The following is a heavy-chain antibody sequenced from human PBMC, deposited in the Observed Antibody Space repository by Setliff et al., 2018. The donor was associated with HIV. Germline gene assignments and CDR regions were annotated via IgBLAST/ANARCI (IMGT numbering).Heavy chain of an antibody. J-gene: IGHJ4*02. Sequence: GGSLRLSCAASGFTFSTYSMFWVRQAPGKGLEWVSGIGGAYDGNTYHADSVKGRFTIFRENSKNIVYLQMSNLRAEDTALYYCAKVMITTTWAFDFWGQGTPVTVSS. CDR1: GFTFSTYS. CDR3: AKVMITTTWAFDF. V-gene: IGHV3-23*01. CDR2: IGGAYDGNT. D-gene: IGHD1-26*01.